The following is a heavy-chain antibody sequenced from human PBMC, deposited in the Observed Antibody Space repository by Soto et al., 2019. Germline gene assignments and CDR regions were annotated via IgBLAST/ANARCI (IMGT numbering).Heavy chain of an antibody. CDR2: INPNSGGT. CDR3: ARYCSGGSCYLAIDY. J-gene: IGHJ4*02. CDR1: GYTFTGYY. V-gene: IGHV1-2*02. D-gene: IGHD2-15*01. Sequence: GASVKVSCKASGYTFTGYYMHWVRQAPGQGLEWMGWINPNSGGTNYAQKLQGRVTMTTDTSTSTAYMELRSLRSDDTAVYYCARYCSGGSCYLAIDYWGQGTLVTVSS.